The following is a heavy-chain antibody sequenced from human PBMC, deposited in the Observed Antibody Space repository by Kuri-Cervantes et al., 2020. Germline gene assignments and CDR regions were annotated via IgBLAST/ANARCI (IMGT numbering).Heavy chain of an antibody. J-gene: IGHJ4*02. CDR2: IYYSGST. Sequence: SQTLSLTCAVYGGSFSGYYWSWIRQPPGKGLEWIGYIYYSGSTYYNPSLKSRVTISVDTSKNQFSLKLSSVTAADTAVYYCARTPHDYGDYVDYWGQGTLVTVSS. CDR3: ARTPHDYGDYVDY. D-gene: IGHD4-17*01. V-gene: IGHV4-34*09. CDR1: GGSFSGYY.